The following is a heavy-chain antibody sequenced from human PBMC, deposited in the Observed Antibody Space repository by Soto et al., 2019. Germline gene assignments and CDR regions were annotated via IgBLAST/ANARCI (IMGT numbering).Heavy chain of an antibody. Sequence: QVRLQESGPGLVKPSETLSLTCTVSGGSISRYYWSWIRQTPGKGLEWIGYLYNTGSTIYNPSLESRVTISADTSKIQFSLKLNSVTAADTAVYYCARDLWGYCGTDCYPLVVWGPGTTVTVSS. CDR2: LYNTGST. CDR1: GGSISRYY. CDR3: ARDLWGYCGTDCYPLVV. J-gene: IGHJ6*02. V-gene: IGHV4-59*01. D-gene: IGHD2-21*02.